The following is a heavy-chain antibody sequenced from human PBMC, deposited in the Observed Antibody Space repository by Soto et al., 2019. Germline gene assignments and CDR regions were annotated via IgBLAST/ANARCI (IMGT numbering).Heavy chain of an antibody. CDR2: IYYSGST. CDR3: ASQMYGSNAYFDY. Sequence: PSETLSLTCDVSGDTISTGGYTWAWIRQPPGKVLEWIGYIYYSGSTNYNPSLKSRVTISVDTSKNQFSLKLSSVTAAGTAVYYCASQMYGSNAYFDYWGQGALVTVSS. CDR1: GDTISTGGYT. J-gene: IGHJ4*02. D-gene: IGHD4-17*01. V-gene: IGHV4-61*05.